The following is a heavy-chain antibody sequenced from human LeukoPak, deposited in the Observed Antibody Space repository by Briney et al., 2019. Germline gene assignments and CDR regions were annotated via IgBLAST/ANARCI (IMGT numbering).Heavy chain of an antibody. CDR1: GFTFSSAA. J-gene: IGHJ4*02. CDR2: INSSGGST. V-gene: IGHV3-23*01. Sequence: HSGGSLRLSCAASGFTFSSAAMSWVRQAPGKGLEWASIINSSGGSTYYVDSVKGRFIISRDNSKNTLYLQMNSLRAEDTAVYYCAKGSRSIAVDNLCDYWGQGSLVTVSS. CDR3: AKGSRSIAVDNLCDY. D-gene: IGHD6-19*01.